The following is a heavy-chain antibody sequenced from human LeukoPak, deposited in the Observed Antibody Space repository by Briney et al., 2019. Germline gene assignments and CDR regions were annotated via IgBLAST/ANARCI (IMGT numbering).Heavy chain of an antibody. Sequence: PGGSLRLSCAASGFTFSNYAMNWVRQAPGKGLEWVSSISSTSSYIYYADSVKGRFTISRDNAKNPLFLQMNSLRVEDTAVYYCARGVAAASYHFDYWGQGTLVTVSS. CDR3: ARGVAAASYHFDY. CDR2: ISSTSSYI. CDR1: GFTFSNYA. J-gene: IGHJ4*02. V-gene: IGHV3-21*01. D-gene: IGHD6-13*01.